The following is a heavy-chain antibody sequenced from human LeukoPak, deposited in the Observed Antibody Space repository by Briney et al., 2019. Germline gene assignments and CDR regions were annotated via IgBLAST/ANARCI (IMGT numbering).Heavy chain of an antibody. CDR2: IIPIFGTA. Sequence: ASVKVSCKASGGTFSSYAISWVRQAPGQGLEWMGGIIPIFGTANYAQKFQGRVTITADESTSTAYMELSSLRSEDTAVYYCARDRGRYGGNFHWYFDLWGRGTLVTVSS. CDR1: GGTFSSYA. CDR3: ARDRGRYGGNFHWYFDL. J-gene: IGHJ2*01. D-gene: IGHD4-23*01. V-gene: IGHV1-69*13.